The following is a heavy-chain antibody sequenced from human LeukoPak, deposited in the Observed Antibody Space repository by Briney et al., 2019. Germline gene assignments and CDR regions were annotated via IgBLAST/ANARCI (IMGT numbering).Heavy chain of an antibody. J-gene: IGHJ5*02. Sequence: SETLSLTCAVYGGSFSDYSWSWLRQTPEKGLEWIGEINHSGSTNYNPSLKSRVIMSVDTSKNQFSGKLRSVTAADTAVYYCARHGVVPWFDPWGQATLLTVS. CDR2: INHSGST. D-gene: IGHD3-16*01. V-gene: IGHV4-34*01. CDR3: ARHGVVPWFDP. CDR1: GGSFSDYS.